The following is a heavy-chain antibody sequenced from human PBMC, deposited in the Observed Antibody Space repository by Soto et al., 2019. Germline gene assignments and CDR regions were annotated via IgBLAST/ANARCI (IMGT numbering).Heavy chain of an antibody. CDR2: IIPIFNAT. V-gene: IGHV1-69*01. CDR3: AREDFDSEIYYVMDV. J-gene: IGHJ6*02. D-gene: IGHD3-3*01. Sequence: QVQLVQSGSSVKKPGSSVKVSCKASGGTFSSYAISWVRQAPGQGLEWMGGIIPIFNATPYAQKFQGRVTITADESTSTAYMELSSLRSEDTAVYYCAREDFDSEIYYVMDVWGQGTTVTVSS. CDR1: GGTFSSYA.